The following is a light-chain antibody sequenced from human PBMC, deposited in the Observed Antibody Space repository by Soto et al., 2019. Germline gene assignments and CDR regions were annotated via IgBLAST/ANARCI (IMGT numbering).Light chain of an antibody. Sequence: QSALTQPASVSGSPGQSITISCTGTSSDFGGYNYVSWYQQHPGKAPKLMIYDVSNRPSGVSNRFSGSKSGNTASLTISGLQAEDEVDYYCSSYTSSSTLYVFGTGTKVTVL. CDR3: SSYTSSSTLYV. J-gene: IGLJ1*01. CDR1: SSDFGGYNY. CDR2: DVS. V-gene: IGLV2-14*01.